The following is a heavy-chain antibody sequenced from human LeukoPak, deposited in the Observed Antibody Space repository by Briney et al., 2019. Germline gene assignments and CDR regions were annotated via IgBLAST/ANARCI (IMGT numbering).Heavy chain of an antibody. CDR2: ISASYGNT. V-gene: IGHV1-18*01. CDR3: ARERPTDNAFDV. J-gene: IGHJ3*01. D-gene: IGHD4-17*01. CDR1: GYTFTNYG. Sequence: ASVKASCKASGYTFTNYGITWVRPAPGQGLEWMGWISASYGNTYYAQKLQGRVTMTTDTSTNTVYMELRSLRSDDTAVYYCARERPTDNAFDVWGQGTTVTVSS.